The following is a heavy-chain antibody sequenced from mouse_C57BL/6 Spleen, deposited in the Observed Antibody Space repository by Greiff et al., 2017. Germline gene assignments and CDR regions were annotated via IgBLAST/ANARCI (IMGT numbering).Heavy chain of an antibody. Sequence: VQLQQSGPELVKPGASVKISCTASGYAFSSSWMNWVKQRPGKGLEWIGRIYPGDGDTNYNGKFKGKATLTADKSSSTAYMQLSSLTSEDSAVYFCARSRYYGSSYAMDYWGQGTSVTVSS. CDR3: ARSRYYGSSYAMDY. CDR2: IYPGDGDT. D-gene: IGHD1-1*01. J-gene: IGHJ4*01. V-gene: IGHV1-82*01. CDR1: GYAFSSSW.